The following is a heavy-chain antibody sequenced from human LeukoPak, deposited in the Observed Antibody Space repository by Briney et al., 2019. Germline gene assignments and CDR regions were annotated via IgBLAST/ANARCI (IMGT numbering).Heavy chain of an antibody. CDR1: GFTFSSYS. D-gene: IGHD6-6*01. V-gene: IGHV3-21*01. CDR2: ISSSSSYI. CDR3: ARGGPYSSSSLDY. J-gene: IGHJ4*02. Sequence: GGSLRLSCAASGFTFSSYSMNWVRQAPGKGLEWVSSISSSSSYIYYADSVKGRFAISRDNAKNTLDLQMNSLRAEDTAVYYCARGGPYSSSSLDYWGQGTLVTVSS.